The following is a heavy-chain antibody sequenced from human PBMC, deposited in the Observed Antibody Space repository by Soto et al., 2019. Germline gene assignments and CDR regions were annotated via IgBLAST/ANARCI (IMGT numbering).Heavy chain of an antibody. CDR2: INWNGGST. D-gene: IGHD2-2*01. Sequence: PGGSLRFSCAASGFTFDDYGMSWVRQAPGKGLEWVSGINWNGGSTGYADSVKGRFTISRDNAKNSLYLQMKSLRAEDTALYYCAKVGDIVVVPAAYFDYWGQGTLVTVSS. J-gene: IGHJ4*02. CDR1: GFTFDDYG. CDR3: AKVGDIVVVPAAYFDY. V-gene: IGHV3-20*04.